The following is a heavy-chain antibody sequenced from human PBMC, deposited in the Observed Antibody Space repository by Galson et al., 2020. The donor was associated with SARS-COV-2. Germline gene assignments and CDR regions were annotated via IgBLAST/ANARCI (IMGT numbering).Heavy chain of an antibody. V-gene: IGHV3-11*01. Sequence: GGSLRLSCAASGFTFGAHFMSWIRQSPGKGLEWVSYVSGSGATIYYADSVKGRFTISRDNAKNSLYLQMNSLRPEDTAVYYCARDPSAAVDGTSRRGGWFDSWGQGTLVTVSS. D-gene: IGHD6-13*01. CDR1: GFTFGAHF. CDR2: VSGSGATI. J-gene: IGHJ5*01. CDR3: ARDPSAAVDGTSRRGGWFDS.